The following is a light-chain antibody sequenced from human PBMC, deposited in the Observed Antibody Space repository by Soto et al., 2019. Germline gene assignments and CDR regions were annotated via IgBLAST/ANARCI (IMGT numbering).Light chain of an antibody. CDR2: DVN. Sequence: QSVLTQPRSVSGSPGRSVTISCTGTSSDVGGYNYVSWYQHHPGKAPKLMIYDVNKRPSGVPDRFSGSKSGNTASLTISGLQAEDEADYYCCSYAGSYTHYVFGTGTKVTVL. CDR3: CSYAGSYTHYV. J-gene: IGLJ1*01. CDR1: SSDVGGYNY. V-gene: IGLV2-11*01.